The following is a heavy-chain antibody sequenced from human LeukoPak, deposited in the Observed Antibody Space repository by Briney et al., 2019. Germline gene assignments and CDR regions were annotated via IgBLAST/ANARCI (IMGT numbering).Heavy chain of an antibody. J-gene: IGHJ3*02. CDR1: GGTFRSYT. CDR3: ARGVSSYPTDAFDI. CDR2: IIPILGIA. D-gene: IGHD2-8*01. V-gene: IGHV1-69*02. Sequence: SVKVSCKASGGTFRSYTISWVRQAPGQGLEWMGRIIPILGIANYAQKFRGRVTITADKSTSTAYMELSSLRSEDTAVYYCARGVSSYPTDAFDIWGQGTMVTVSS.